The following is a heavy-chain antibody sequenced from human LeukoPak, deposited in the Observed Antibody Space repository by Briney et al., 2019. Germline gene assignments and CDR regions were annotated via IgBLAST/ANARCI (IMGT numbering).Heavy chain of an antibody. J-gene: IGHJ6*03. CDR1: GYSISSGYY. D-gene: IGHD3-10*01. V-gene: IGHV4-38-2*02. Sequence: PSETLSLTCTVSGYSISSGYYWGWIRQPPGKGLEWIGSIYHSGSTYYNPSLKSRVTISVDTSKNQFSLKLSSVTAADTAVYYCARPITSMVRGVNYYMDVWGKGTTVTISS. CDR3: ARPITSMVRGVNYYMDV. CDR2: IYHSGST.